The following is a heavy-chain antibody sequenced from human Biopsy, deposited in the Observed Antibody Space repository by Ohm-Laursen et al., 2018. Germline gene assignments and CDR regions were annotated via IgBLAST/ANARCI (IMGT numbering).Heavy chain of an antibody. CDR2: IFYSANT. V-gene: IGHV4-31*11. CDR1: GGSISNYF. CDR3: ARLGSGDYFPTFFDF. Sequence: SQTLSLTCAVSGGSISNYFWTWIRHHPGKGLEWIGNIFYSANTYYNPSLKSRVTISVDTSKNQFSLKLSSVTAADTAVYYCARLGSGDYFPTFFDFWGQGALVTVSS. D-gene: IGHD5-12*01. J-gene: IGHJ4*02.